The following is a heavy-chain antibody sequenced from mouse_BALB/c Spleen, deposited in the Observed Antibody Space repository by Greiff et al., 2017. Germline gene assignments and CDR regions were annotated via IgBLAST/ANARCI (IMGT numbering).Heavy chain of an antibody. CDR1: GYTFTSSW. Sequence: VKLVESGAELAKPGASVKMSCKASGYTFTSSWMHWVKQRPGQGLEWIGYINPSTGYTEYNQKFKDKATLTADKSSSTAYMQLSSLTSEDSAVYYCARLGYGNSAWFAYWGQGTLVTVSA. J-gene: IGHJ3*01. V-gene: IGHV1-7*01. CDR3: ARLGYGNSAWFAY. CDR2: INPSTGYT. D-gene: IGHD2-10*02.